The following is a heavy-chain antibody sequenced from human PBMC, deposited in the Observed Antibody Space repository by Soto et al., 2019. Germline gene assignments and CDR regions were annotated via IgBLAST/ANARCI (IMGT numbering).Heavy chain of an antibody. V-gene: IGHV3-21*01. CDR2: ISSSSNYI. CDR3: AREPNWNEGALPIDY. CDR1: GFTFSTYT. J-gene: IGHJ4*02. D-gene: IGHD1-20*01. Sequence: EVQLVESGGGLVKPGGSLRLSCAASGFTFSTYTMTWVSQAPGKGLEWVSSISSSSNYIYYADSVKGRFTISRDNAKNSPYLQMNSLRAEDTAVYYCAREPNWNEGALPIDYWGQGTLVTVSS.